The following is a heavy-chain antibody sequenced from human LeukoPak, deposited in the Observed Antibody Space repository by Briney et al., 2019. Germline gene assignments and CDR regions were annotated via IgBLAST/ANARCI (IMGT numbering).Heavy chain of an antibody. CDR2: INPNSGGT. Sequence: GASVKVSCKASGYTFTGYYMHWVRQAPGQGLEWMGWINPNSGGTNYAQKFQGRVTMTRDTSISTAYMELSRLRSDDTAVYYCARDGGSIAVAKNYYYYYMDVWGKGTTVTVSS. V-gene: IGHV1-2*02. CDR1: GYTFTGYY. J-gene: IGHJ6*03. D-gene: IGHD6-19*01. CDR3: ARDGGSIAVAKNYYYYYMDV.